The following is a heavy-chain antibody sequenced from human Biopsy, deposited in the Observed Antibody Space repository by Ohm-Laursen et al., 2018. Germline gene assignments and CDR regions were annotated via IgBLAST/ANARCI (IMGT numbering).Heavy chain of an antibody. Sequence: SLRLSCAASGFTFGDAWMSWIRQAPGKGLEWVCRIKSKFDGETTDYAAPVKGRFIISRDDSKSTLFLQMNLKVEDTGVYFCSTGGGDFYYNGMDVWGQGTTVTVSS. CDR3: STGGGDFYYNGMDV. CDR1: GFTFGDAW. D-gene: IGHD3-16*01. V-gene: IGHV3-15*01. CDR2: IKSKFDGETT. J-gene: IGHJ6*02.